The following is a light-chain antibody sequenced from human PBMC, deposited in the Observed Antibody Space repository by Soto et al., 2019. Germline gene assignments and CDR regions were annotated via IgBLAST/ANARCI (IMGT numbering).Light chain of an antibody. Sequence: QSVLAQPASVSGSPGQSIDIAWSGISGEVCTYKYVSWYQQHPGKAPKLIIYEVTDRPSGVSNRFSGSKSGNTASLTISGLQAEDEAEYYCSSYTNINTRACVFGTGTKVTVL. CDR3: SSYTNINTRACV. CDR2: EVT. CDR1: SGEVCTYKY. V-gene: IGLV2-14*01. J-gene: IGLJ1*01.